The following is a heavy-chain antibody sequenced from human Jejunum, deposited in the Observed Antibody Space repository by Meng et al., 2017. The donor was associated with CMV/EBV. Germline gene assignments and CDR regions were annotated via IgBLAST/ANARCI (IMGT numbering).Heavy chain of an antibody. Sequence: GFAFSSYHLDWVRQAPGKGLEWVASITTTSRYIYYGDSVKGRFTVSRDNAQTSVYLQMNSLRAEDTAVYYCVRDRFGVITPDVFDIWGQGTMVTVSS. J-gene: IGHJ3*02. D-gene: IGHD3-10*01. V-gene: IGHV3-21*06. CDR2: ITTTSRYI. CDR3: VRDRFGVITPDVFDI. CDR1: GFAFSSYH.